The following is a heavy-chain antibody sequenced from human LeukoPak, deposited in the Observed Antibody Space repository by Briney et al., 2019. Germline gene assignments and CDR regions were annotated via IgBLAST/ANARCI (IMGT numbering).Heavy chain of an antibody. D-gene: IGHD2-8*02. V-gene: IGHV3-23*01. CDR3: AKGPWSALGYYHGLDV. CDR2: ITNTGGAT. Sequence: PGGSLRLSCAASGFTFSSYWMSWVRQAPGKGLEWVSTITNTGGATSYTDSVKGRFTISRDNSKSTVYLQMNSLRGEDTAVYYCAKGPWSALGYYHGLDVWGQGTTVTVSS. J-gene: IGHJ6*02. CDR1: GFTFSSYW.